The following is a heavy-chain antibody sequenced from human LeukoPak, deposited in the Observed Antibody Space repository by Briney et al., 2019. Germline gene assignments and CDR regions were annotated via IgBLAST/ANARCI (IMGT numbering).Heavy chain of an antibody. Sequence: ASVKVSCKASGYTFTYHYLHWVRQAPGQALEWMGWINPNSGGTNYAQKFQGRVTMTRATSITTAYMELTSLRSDDTAVYCARDLFYSVSGTYYNVGRVFNYWGQGTLVTVSS. CDR2: INPNSGGT. CDR1: GYTFTYHY. J-gene: IGHJ4*02. D-gene: IGHD3-10*01. V-gene: IGHV1-2*02. CDR3: ARDLFYSVSGTYYNVGRVFNY.